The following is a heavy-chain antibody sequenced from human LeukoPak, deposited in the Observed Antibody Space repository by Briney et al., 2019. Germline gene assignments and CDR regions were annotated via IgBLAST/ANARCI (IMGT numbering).Heavy chain of an antibody. D-gene: IGHD2-2*01. V-gene: IGHV1-69*13. CDR2: IIPIFGTA. Sequence: GASVKVSCKASGGTFSSYAISWVRQAPGQGLEWMGGIIPIFGTANYAQKFQGRVTITADESTSTAYMELSSLRYEDTAVYYCAIRLGYCSSTSCSNWFDPWGQGTLVTVSS. CDR3: AIRLGYCSSTSCSNWFDP. J-gene: IGHJ5*02. CDR1: GGTFSSYA.